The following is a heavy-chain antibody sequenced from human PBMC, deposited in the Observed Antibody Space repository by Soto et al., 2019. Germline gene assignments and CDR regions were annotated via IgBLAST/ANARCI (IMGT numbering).Heavy chain of an antibody. D-gene: IGHD3-9*01. Sequence: GASVKVSCKASGGTFSSYAITWLRQAPGKGLEWMGGIIPIFGTANYAQKFQGRVTITADKSTSTAYMELSSLRSEDTAVYYCARVGPHVLRYFDWLLYLDYWGQGTLVTVSS. CDR3: ARVGPHVLRYFDWLLYLDY. CDR2: IIPIFGTA. J-gene: IGHJ4*02. CDR1: GGTFSSYA. V-gene: IGHV1-69*06.